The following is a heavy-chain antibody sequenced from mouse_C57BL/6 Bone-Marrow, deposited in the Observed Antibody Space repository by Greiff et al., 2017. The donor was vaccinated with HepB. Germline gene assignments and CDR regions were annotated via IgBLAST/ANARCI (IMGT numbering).Heavy chain of an antibody. CDR2: INPSNGGT. D-gene: IGHD2-4*01. CDR3: ARGDYDYDLYYFDY. J-gene: IGHJ2*01. V-gene: IGHV1-53*01. CDR1: GYTFTSYW. Sequence: QVQLQQPGTELVKPGASVKLSCKASGYTFTSYWMHWVKQRPGQGLEWIGNINPSNGGTTYNEKFKSKATLTVDKSSSTAYMQLSSLTSEDSAVYYCARGDYDYDLYYFDYWGQGTTLTVSS.